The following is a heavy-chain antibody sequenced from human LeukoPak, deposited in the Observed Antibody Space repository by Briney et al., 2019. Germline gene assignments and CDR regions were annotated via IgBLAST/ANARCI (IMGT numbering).Heavy chain of an antibody. Sequence: GGSLRLSCAASGFTFSSYSMNWVRQAPGKGLEWVSSISSSSSYIYYADSVKGRFTISRDNAKNSLYLQMNSPRAEDTAVYYCALPGIAAAGTDYWGQGTLVTVSS. V-gene: IGHV3-21*01. CDR3: ALPGIAAAGTDY. J-gene: IGHJ4*02. D-gene: IGHD6-13*01. CDR1: GFTFSSYS. CDR2: ISSSSSYI.